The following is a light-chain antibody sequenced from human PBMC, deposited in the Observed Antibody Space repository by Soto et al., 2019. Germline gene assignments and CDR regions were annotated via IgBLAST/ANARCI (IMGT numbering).Light chain of an antibody. V-gene: IGKV3-15*01. Sequence: EIALTQSPGTLSLSPGERATISCLASQSVSSNLAWYQQKPGQAPRLLIYGASTRATGIPARFSGSGSGTEFTLTISSLQPEDFAVYYCQQYNNWPRTFGQGTKVDI. J-gene: IGKJ1*01. CDR1: QSVSSN. CDR3: QQYNNWPRT. CDR2: GAS.